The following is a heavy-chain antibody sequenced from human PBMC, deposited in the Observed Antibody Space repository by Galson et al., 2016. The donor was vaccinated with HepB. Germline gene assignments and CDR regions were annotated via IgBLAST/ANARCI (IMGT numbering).Heavy chain of an antibody. V-gene: IGHV3-48*02. D-gene: IGHD3-10*01. CDR1: GLTLTTYG. CDR3: VRGEVRGLYCCGWDV. Sequence: SLRLSCAASGLTLTTYGMNWVRQAPGKGLEWVSYISDSGSAILYADSVKGRFTIFRDTAKNSLYLQMNGLRDEDTAVYYCVRGEVRGLYCCGWDVWGQGTTVTVSS. CDR2: ISDSGSAI. J-gene: IGHJ6*02.